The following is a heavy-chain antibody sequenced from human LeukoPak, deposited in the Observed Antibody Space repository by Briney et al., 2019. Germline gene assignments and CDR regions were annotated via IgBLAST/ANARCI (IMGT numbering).Heavy chain of an antibody. CDR1: GFTFSSYG. Sequence: GGSLRLSCEASGFTFSSYGMHWVRQAPGKGLEWVAVISYDGSNKYYADSVKGRFTISRDNSKNTLYLQMNSLRAEDTAVYYCAKDAWTYYYDSSGYYDYWGQGTLVTVSS. V-gene: IGHV3-30*18. D-gene: IGHD3-22*01. J-gene: IGHJ4*02. CDR3: AKDAWTYYYDSSGYYDY. CDR2: ISYDGSNK.